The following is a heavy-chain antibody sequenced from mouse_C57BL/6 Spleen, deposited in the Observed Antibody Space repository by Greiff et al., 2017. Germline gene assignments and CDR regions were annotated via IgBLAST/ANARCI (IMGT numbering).Heavy chain of an antibody. CDR2: IYPGDGDT. V-gene: IGHV1-82*01. Sequence: VQLQQSGPELVKPGASVKISCKASGYAFSSSWMNWVKQRPGKGLEWIGRIYPGDGDTNYNGKFKGKATLTADNSSSTAYMQLSILTSEDSAVYFCARRAGSSGSYFDYWGQGTTLTVSS. D-gene: IGHD3-2*02. J-gene: IGHJ2*01. CDR1: GYAFSSSW. CDR3: ARRAGSSGSYFDY.